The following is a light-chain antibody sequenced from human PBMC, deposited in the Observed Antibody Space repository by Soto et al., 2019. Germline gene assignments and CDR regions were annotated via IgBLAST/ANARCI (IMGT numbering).Light chain of an antibody. CDR2: EVS. CDR1: SSDVGGYNY. V-gene: IGLV2-14*01. Sequence: QSALTQPASVSGSPGQSITISCTGTSSDVGGYNYVSWYQQHPGKAPKLMIYEVSNRPSGVSNRFSGSKSGNTASLTISGRQAEDEADYSCSSYTSSSPRVVFGGGTQLTVL. J-gene: IGLJ2*01. CDR3: SSYTSSSPRVV.